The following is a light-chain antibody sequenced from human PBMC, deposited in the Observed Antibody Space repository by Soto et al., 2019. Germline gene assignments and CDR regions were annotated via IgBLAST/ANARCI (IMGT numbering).Light chain of an antibody. CDR3: HQSYSTPPKT. CDR1: QSISSY. CDR2: AAS. J-gene: IGKJ1*01. V-gene: IGKV1-39*01. Sequence: DIQMTQSPSSLSASVGDRVTITCRASQSISSYLNWYQQKPVKAPKLLIYAASSLQSGVPSRFSGSRCGTDFSPIISSVQPEDFATYYCHQSYSTPPKTFGPGTKVEIK.